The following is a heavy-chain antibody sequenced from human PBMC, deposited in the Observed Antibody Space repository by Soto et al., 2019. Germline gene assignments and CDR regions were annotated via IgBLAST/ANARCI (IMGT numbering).Heavy chain of an antibody. CDR1: GYIFASYG. CDR2: ISAYNGNT. CDR3: ARAGDYTNYYYYYGMDV. Sequence: VKVSCKASGYIFASYGISWVRQAPGQGLEWMGWISAYNGNTNYAQKLQGRVTMTTDTSTSTAYMELRSLRSDDTAVYYCARAGDYTNYYYYYGMDVWGQGTTVTVSS. D-gene: IGHD4-17*01. V-gene: IGHV1-18*01. J-gene: IGHJ6*02.